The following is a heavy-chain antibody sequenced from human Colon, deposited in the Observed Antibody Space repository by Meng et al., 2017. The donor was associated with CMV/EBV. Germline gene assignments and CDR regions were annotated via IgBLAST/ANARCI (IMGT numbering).Heavy chain of an antibody. CDR1: GFIFSDHY. CDR3: TKGYSGIDVYAFDV. J-gene: IGHJ3*01. D-gene: IGHD1-26*01. Sequence: GGSLRLSCAGSGFIFSDHYIDWVRQAPGKGLEWVGRAANKARGYTTEYAASVTGRFTFSRGDSENSLYLQMNSLKSEDTAVYYCTKGYSGIDVYAFDVWGSGTMVTVSS. CDR2: AANKARGYTT. V-gene: IGHV3-72*01.